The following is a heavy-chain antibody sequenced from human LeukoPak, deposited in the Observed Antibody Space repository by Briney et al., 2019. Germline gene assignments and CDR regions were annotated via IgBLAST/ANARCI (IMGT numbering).Heavy chain of an antibody. J-gene: IGHJ4*02. V-gene: IGHV3-23*01. CDR2: ISGSGST. Sequence: GGSLRLSCAASGFTFSSYAVSWVRQVPGKGLEWVSSISGSGSTYYADSVKGRFTTSRDNSKNTLYLQMNSLRDEDTAVYYCAKDRAVRGLMGAGDYWGQGTLVTVSS. CDR3: AKDRAVRGLMGAGDY. D-gene: IGHD3-10*01. CDR1: GFTFSSYA.